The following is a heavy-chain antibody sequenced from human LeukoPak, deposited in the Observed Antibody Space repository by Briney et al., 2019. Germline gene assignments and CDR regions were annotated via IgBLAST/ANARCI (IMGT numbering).Heavy chain of an antibody. CDR3: ARYEVGATALDS. V-gene: IGHV4-59*01. CDR2: IYYSGAT. CDR1: GGSTSNYY. J-gene: IGHJ4*02. D-gene: IGHD1-26*01. Sequence: SETLSLTCTVSGGSTSNYYWSWLRQPPGKGLEWIGYIYYSGATSYNPSLKSRVTISVDTSKNQFSLKLRSVTAADTAVYYCARYEVGATALDSWGQGTLVTVSS.